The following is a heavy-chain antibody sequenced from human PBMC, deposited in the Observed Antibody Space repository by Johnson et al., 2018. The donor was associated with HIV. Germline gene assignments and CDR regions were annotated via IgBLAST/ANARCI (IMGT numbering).Heavy chain of an antibody. J-gene: IGHJ3*02. Sequence: QVQLVESGGGVVQPGRSLRLSCAASGFTFSSYGMHWVRQAPGKGLEWVSVIYSGGSTYYADSVKGRFTISRDNSKNTLYLQMNSLSAEDTAVYYCAKLPGGNSGFVDAFDIWGQGTMVTVSS. D-gene: IGHD4-23*01. CDR2: IYSGGST. CDR1: GFTFSSYG. V-gene: IGHV3-NL1*01. CDR3: AKLPGGNSGFVDAFDI.